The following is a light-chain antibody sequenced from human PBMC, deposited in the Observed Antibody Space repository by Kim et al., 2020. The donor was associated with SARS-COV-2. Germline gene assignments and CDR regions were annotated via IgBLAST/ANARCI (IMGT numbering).Light chain of an antibody. J-gene: IGKJ2*01. CDR3: LQHRSFPYT. CDR1: QDIRSD. V-gene: IGKV1-17*01. CDR2: DAI. Sequence: SASGGDRVTITCRASQDIRSDLGWFQQKPGKAPKRLIYDAISLESGVPSRFSGSGSGTEFTLTINSLRPEDFTTYYCLQHRSFPYTFGRGTKLEI.